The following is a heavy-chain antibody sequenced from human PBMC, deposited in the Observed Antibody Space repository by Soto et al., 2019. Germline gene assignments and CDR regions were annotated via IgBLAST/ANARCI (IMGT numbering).Heavy chain of an antibody. CDR2: ISAYNGNT. D-gene: IGHD2-15*01. CDR3: ARDLVVVVAATTYYYCGMDV. J-gene: IGHJ6*02. CDR1: GYTFTSYC. Sequence: SVKVSCNASGYTFTSYCISWVLQAPGQGLEWMGWISAYNGNTNYAQKLQGRVTMTTDTSTSTAYMELRSLRSDDTAVYYCARDLVVVVAATTYYYCGMDVWGQGTTVTVSS. V-gene: IGHV1-18*04.